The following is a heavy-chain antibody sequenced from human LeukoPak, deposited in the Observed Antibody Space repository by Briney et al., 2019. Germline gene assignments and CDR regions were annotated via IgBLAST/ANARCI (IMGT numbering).Heavy chain of an antibody. CDR2: INHSGST. CDR1: GGSFSGYY. CDR3: ARVILGTVGDY. D-gene: IGHD4-23*01. Sequence: SEILSLTCAVYGGSFSGYYWSWIRQPPGKGLEWIGEINHSGSTNYNPSLKSRVTISVDTSKNQFSLKLSSVTAADTAVYYCARVILGTVGDYWGQGTLVTVSS. V-gene: IGHV4-34*01. J-gene: IGHJ4*02.